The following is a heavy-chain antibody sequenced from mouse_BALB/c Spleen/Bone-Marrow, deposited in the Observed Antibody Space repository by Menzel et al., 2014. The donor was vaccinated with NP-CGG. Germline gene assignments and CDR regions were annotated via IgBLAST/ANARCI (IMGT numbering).Heavy chain of an antibody. D-gene: IGHD2-3*01. CDR1: GYTFTSYW. J-gene: IGHJ1*01. Sequence: VRLQQSGAELVKPGAPVKLSCKASGYTFTSYWMNWVKQRPGRGLEWIGRIDPSDSETHYNQKFKDKATLTVDKSSSTAYIQLSSLTSEDSAVYYCARSHGYYPYWYFDVWGAGTTVTVSS. CDR3: ARSHGYYPYWYFDV. V-gene: IGHV1-69*02. CDR2: IDPSDSET.